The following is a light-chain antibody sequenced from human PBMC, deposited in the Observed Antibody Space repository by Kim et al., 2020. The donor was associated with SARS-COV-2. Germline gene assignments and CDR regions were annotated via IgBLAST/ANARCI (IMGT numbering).Light chain of an antibody. Sequence: AAINCKSSQSVLYSSTNKYYLAWYQQKPGQPPKLLIYWASTREFGVPDRFSGSGSGTDFTLTISSLQAEDVAVYYCQQYYSSPLTFGGGTKVDIK. CDR2: WAS. CDR3: QQYYSSPLT. V-gene: IGKV4-1*01. CDR1: QSVLYSSTNKYY. J-gene: IGKJ4*01.